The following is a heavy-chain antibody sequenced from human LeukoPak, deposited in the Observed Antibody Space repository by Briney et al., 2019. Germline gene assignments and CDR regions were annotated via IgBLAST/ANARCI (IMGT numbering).Heavy chain of an antibody. Sequence: PSETLSLTCTVSGDAISDSNYYWGWIRQPPGKGLEWIGSIYYSGSTYYNPSLKSRVTISVDTSKNQFSLKLSSVTAADTAVYYCAIHIYCGGDCSPPVYWGQGTLVTVSS. CDR2: IYYSGST. J-gene: IGHJ4*02. CDR1: GDAISDSNYY. D-gene: IGHD2-21*02. CDR3: AIHIYCGGDCSPPVY. V-gene: IGHV4-39*01.